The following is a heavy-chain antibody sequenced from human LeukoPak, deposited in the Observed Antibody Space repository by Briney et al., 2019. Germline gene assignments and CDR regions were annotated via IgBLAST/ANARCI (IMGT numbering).Heavy chain of an antibody. D-gene: IGHD3-22*01. J-gene: IGHJ4*02. Sequence: GGSLRLSCAASGFTVSSNYMSWVRQAPGKGLEWVSVIYSGGSTYYADSVKGRFTISRDNSKNTLYLQMNSLRAEDTAVYYCARSPPEANYYDSSGFDYWGQGTLVTVSS. CDR2: IYSGGST. CDR1: GFTVSSNY. CDR3: ARSPPEANYYDSSGFDY. V-gene: IGHV3-66*02.